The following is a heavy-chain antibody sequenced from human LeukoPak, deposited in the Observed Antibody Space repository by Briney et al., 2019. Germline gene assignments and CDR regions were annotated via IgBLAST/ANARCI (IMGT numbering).Heavy chain of an antibody. V-gene: IGHV3-23*01. CDR2: ISAGGGSP. Sequence: GGSLRLSCAASGFTFSSYAMSWVRQAPGKGLEWVSAISAGGGSPYYADSVKGRFSISRDNSNNTLYLQMNSLRAEDTAVYYCAKDGGIAEAGGWFDPWGQGTLVTVSS. CDR3: AKDGGIAEAGGWFDP. J-gene: IGHJ5*02. D-gene: IGHD6-13*01. CDR1: GFTFSSYA.